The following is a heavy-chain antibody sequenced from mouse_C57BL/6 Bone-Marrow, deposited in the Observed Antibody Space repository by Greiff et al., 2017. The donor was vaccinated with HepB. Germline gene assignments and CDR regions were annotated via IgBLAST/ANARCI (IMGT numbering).Heavy chain of an antibody. J-gene: IGHJ4*01. V-gene: IGHV5-12*01. Sequence: EVKLMESGGGLVQPGGSLKLSCAASGFTFSDYYMYWVRQTPEKRLEWVAYISNGGGSTYYPDTVKGRFTISRDNAKNTLYLQMSRLKSEDTAMYYCARHYYGSSPWGQGTSVTVSS. CDR2: ISNGGGST. CDR1: GFTFSDYY. CDR3: ARHYYGSSP. D-gene: IGHD1-1*01.